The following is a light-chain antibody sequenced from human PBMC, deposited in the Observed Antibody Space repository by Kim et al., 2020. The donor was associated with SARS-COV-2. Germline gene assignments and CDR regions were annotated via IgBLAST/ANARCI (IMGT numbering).Light chain of an antibody. CDR1: SSNIGNNY. V-gene: IGLV1-51*01. Sequence: GQKVTISCSGSSSNIGNNYASWYQQLPGTAPQLLIYDNNKRPSGIPDRFSGSKSGTSATLGITGLQTGDEADYYCGTWDSSLSAGVFGGGTKLTVL. J-gene: IGLJ3*02. CDR2: DNN. CDR3: GTWDSSLSAGV.